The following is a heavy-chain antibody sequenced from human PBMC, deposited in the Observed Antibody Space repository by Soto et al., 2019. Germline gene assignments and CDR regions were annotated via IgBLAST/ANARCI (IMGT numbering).Heavy chain of an antibody. CDR2: IIPFLGIA. V-gene: IGHV1-69*08. CDR3: ARDHYYGSGTTLYNWFDH. CDR1: GGTFSSYT. J-gene: IGHJ5*02. Sequence: QVQLVQSGAEVKKPGSSVKVSCKASGGTFSSYTISWVRQAPGQGLEWMGRIIPFLGIANYAQKFQGRVKITAANSTSTAYMELSSRRSEDTAVYYCARDHYYGSGTTLYNWFDHWGQGTLVTVSS. D-gene: IGHD3-10*01.